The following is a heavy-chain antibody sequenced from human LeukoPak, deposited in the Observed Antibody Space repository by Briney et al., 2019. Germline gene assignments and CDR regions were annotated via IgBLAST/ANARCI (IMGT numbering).Heavy chain of an antibody. CDR2: ISGSGGST. CDR1: GFTFSSYA. CDR3: AKVIKDYYYYMDV. J-gene: IGHJ6*03. V-gene: IGHV3-23*01. Sequence: GGSLRLSCAASGFTFSSYAMSWVRQAPGKGLEWVSAISGSGGSTYYADSVKGRFTISRDSSKNTLYLQMNSLRAEDTAVYYCAKVIKDYYYYMDVWGRGTTVTVSS.